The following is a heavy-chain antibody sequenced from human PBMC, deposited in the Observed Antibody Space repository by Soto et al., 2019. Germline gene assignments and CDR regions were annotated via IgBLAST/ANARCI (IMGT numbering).Heavy chain of an antibody. V-gene: IGHV4-31*03. Sequence: QVQLQESGPGLVKPSQTLSLTCTVSGGSISSGGYYWSWIRQHPGKGLEWIGYIYYSGSTYYNPSLKSRVTISVDTSKNQFSLKLSSVTAADTAVYYCAREGSSPPHYYYGMDVWGQGTTVTVSS. CDR2: IYYSGST. CDR1: GGSISSGGYY. D-gene: IGHD1-26*01. CDR3: AREGSSPPHYYYGMDV. J-gene: IGHJ6*02.